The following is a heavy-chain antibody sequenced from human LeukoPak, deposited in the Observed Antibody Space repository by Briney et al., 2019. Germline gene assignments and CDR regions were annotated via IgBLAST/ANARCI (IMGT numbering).Heavy chain of an antibody. J-gene: IGHJ4*02. CDR2: MNPNSGNT. Sequence: GWMNPNSGNTGYAQKFQGRVTMTRNTSISTAYMELSSLRSEDTAVYYCARGLSGYPPYFDYWGQGTLVTVSS. V-gene: IGHV1-8*01. D-gene: IGHD5-12*01. CDR3: ARGLSGYPPYFDY.